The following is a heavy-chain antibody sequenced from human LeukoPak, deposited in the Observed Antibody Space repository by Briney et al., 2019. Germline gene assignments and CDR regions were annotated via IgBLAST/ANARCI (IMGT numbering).Heavy chain of an antibody. Sequence: GGSLRLSCAASGFIVSNNYMNWVRQAPGKGLEWVSIIYTGGRTHYIDSVKGRFTISRGNSKNTLDLQMNSLRAEDTAVYYCTRELTTVVTPSGYWGQGTLVTVSS. V-gene: IGHV3-53*01. CDR2: IYTGGRT. CDR1: GFIVSNNY. J-gene: IGHJ4*02. CDR3: TRELTTVVTPSGY. D-gene: IGHD4-23*01.